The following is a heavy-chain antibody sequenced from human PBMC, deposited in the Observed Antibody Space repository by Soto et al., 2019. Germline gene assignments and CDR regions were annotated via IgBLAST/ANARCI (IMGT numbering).Heavy chain of an antibody. J-gene: IGHJ4*02. Sequence: EVQLVESGGALVQPGGSLRLSCAASRFTFSTYEMNWVRQSPGKGLEWVSYSSSSGNTVNYADSVKGRFTIYRDNTRNYLYLPMNSLRDEDTALYYCVRYCSTTLCNGVATRTFDYWGQGTLVTVSS. D-gene: IGHD2-2*01. CDR2: SSSSGNTV. CDR3: VRYCSTTLCNGVATRTFDY. CDR1: RFTFSTYE. V-gene: IGHV3-48*03.